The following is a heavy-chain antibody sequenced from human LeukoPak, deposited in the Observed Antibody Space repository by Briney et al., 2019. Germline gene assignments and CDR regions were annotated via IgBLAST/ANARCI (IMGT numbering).Heavy chain of an antibody. V-gene: IGHV3-23*01. D-gene: IGHD5/OR15-5a*01. J-gene: IGHJ4*02. Sequence: GGSLRLSCAASGFTFSSYSMNWVRQAPGKGLEWVSAMTGGGGSAYYADSVKGRFTISRDNSKNTLYLQMNSLRAEDTAVFYCVKGSTDARPYYFDYWGQGTLVTVSS. CDR3: VKGSTDARPYYFDY. CDR1: GFTFSSYS. CDR2: MTGGGGSA.